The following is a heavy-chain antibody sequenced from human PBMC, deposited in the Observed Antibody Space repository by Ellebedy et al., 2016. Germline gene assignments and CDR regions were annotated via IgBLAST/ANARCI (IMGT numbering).Heavy chain of an antibody. CDR2: MNPNSGNT. V-gene: IGHV1-8*01. J-gene: IGHJ6*03. CDR3: ARGRGSTRGAYYYYMDV. D-gene: IGHD2-2*01. Sequence: ASVKVSXXASGYTFTSYDINWVRQATGQGLEWMGWMNPNSGNTGYAQKFQGRVTMTRNTSISTAYMELSSLRSEDTAVYYCARGRGSTRGAYYYYMDVWGKGTTVTVSS. CDR1: GYTFTSYD.